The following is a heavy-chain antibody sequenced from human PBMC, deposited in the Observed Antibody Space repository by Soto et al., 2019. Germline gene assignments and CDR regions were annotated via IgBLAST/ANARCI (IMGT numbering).Heavy chain of an antibody. CDR1: GIAFRGYA. J-gene: IGHJ4*02. Sequence: QVQVVESGGGVVQPGTSPRLSCTVSGIAFRGYALHWVRQAPGKGLEWVAAMSHDGANKYYADSVKGRFTISRDNSKNTLYLQMNSLRPEDTAVYYCTRDRGGMTGSPFYWGQGTLVTVSS. D-gene: IGHD3-9*01. CDR2: MSHDGANK. CDR3: TRDRGGMTGSPFY. V-gene: IGHV3-30-3*01.